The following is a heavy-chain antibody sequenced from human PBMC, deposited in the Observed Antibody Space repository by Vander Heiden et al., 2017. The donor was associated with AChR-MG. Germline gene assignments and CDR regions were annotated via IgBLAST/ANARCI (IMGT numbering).Heavy chain of an antibody. D-gene: IGHD1-1*01. CDR3: ARRGTGAPFDY. V-gene: IGHV4-39*01. CDR1: GGSISNYY. CDR2: IYYSGST. J-gene: IGHJ4*02. Sequence: QLQLQESGPGLVKPSETLSLTCTVSGGSISNYYGGSIRQPPGRGLEWIGNIYYSGSTYYTPSLKSRVTISVDTSKNQFSLKIDSMTAADTAVYYCARRGTGAPFDYWGQGTLVTVSS.